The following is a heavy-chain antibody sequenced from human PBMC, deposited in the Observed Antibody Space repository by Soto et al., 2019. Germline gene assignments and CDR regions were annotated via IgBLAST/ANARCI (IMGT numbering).Heavy chain of an antibody. CDR1: GGSMSTNY. V-gene: IGHV4-59*01. CDR3: AKAVAGYFDY. Sequence: QVQLQESGPGLVKPSETLSLTCIVSGGSMSTNYWSWIRQPPGKGLEWIGYIYYSGSTNYNPSLKGRVTISGDTSKNPFSLKLSSVTAADTAVYYCAKAVAGYFDYWGQGTLVTVSS. J-gene: IGHJ4*02. CDR2: IYYSGST. D-gene: IGHD6-19*01.